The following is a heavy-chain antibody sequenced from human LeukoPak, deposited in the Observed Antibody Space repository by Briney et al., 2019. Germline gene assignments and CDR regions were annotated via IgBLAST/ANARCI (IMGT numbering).Heavy chain of an antibody. J-gene: IGHJ4*02. CDR1: GYTFTGYY. V-gene: IGHV1-2*02. D-gene: IGHD6-19*01. CDR3: ARGNRYSSGWYEFDY. Sequence: ASVKVSCKASGYTFTGYYMHWVRQAPGQGLEWMGWINPNSGGTNYAQKFQGRVTMTRDTSISTAYMELSRLRSDDTAVYYCARGNRYSSGWYEFDYWGQGTLVTVSS. CDR2: INPNSGGT.